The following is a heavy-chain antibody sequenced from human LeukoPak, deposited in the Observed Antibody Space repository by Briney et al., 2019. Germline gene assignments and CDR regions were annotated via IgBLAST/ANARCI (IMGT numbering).Heavy chain of an antibody. D-gene: IGHD5-24*01. Sequence: GASVKVSCKASGYTFTSYYMHWVRQAPGQGLEWMGLINPSGGSTSYAQKFQGRVTMTRDTSTSTVYMELSSLRSEDTAVYYCARGTRPDRWLQSYFDYWGQGTLVTVSS. CDR1: GYTFTSYY. V-gene: IGHV1-46*01. J-gene: IGHJ4*02. CDR3: ARGTRPDRWLQSYFDY. CDR2: INPSGGST.